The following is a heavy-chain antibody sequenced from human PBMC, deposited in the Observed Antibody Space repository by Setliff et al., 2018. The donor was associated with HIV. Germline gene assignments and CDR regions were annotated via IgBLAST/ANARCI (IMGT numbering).Heavy chain of an antibody. CDR2: VYYSGNK. J-gene: IGHJ3*02. V-gene: IGHV4-59*11. CDR1: GGSIGHHY. CDR3: ARSYYDFWNGLPRSFDI. Sequence: SETPSLTCTVSGGSIGHHYWSWIRQSPGRGFEWIGYVYYSGNKNYKPSLTGRVTISIDTSSNQFSLNLTSVTSADTAIYYCARSYYDFWNGLPRSFDIWGQGTLVTVSS. D-gene: IGHD3-3*01.